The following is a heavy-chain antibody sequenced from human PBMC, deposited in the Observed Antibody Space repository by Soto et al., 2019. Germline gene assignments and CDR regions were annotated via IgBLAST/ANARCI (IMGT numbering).Heavy chain of an antibody. CDR3: ASDRKYCSGGSCYSRAFDI. D-gene: IGHD2-15*01. CDR2: INAGNGNT. CDR1: GYTFTSYA. V-gene: IGHV1-3*01. Sequence: ASVKVSCKASGYTFTSYAMHWVRQAPGQRLEWMGWINAGNGNTKYSQKFQGRVTITRDTSASTAYMELSSLRSEDTAVYYCASDRKYCSGGSCYSRAFDIWGQGTMVTVSS. J-gene: IGHJ3*02.